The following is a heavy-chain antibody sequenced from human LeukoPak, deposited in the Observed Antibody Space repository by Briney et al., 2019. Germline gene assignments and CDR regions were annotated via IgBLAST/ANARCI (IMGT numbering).Heavy chain of an antibody. CDR1: GFTFSSYW. V-gene: IGHV3-23*01. CDR3: AKAKVGATNDAFDI. Sequence: PGGSLRLSCAASGFTFSSYWMHWVRQAPGKGLEWVSAISGSGVTTYHVDSVKGRFTISRDSSKNTLYLQMNSLRAEDTAVYYCAKAKVGATNDAFDIWGQGTMVTVSS. J-gene: IGHJ3*02. D-gene: IGHD1-26*01. CDR2: ISGSGVTT.